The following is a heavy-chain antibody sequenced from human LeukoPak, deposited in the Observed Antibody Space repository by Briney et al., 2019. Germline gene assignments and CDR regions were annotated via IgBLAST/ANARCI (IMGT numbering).Heavy chain of an antibody. CDR2: TYYRSKWYN. CDR3: ARASQPNGYGMDV. CDR1: GDSVSSNSAA. J-gene: IGHJ6*02. V-gene: IGHV6-1*01. D-gene: IGHD2-8*01. Sequence: SQTLSLTCAISGDSVSSNSAAWNCIRQSPSRGLEWLGRTYYRSKWYNDYAVSVKSRITINPDTSKNQFSLQLNSVTPEDAAVYYCARASQPNGYGMDVWGQGTTVTVSS.